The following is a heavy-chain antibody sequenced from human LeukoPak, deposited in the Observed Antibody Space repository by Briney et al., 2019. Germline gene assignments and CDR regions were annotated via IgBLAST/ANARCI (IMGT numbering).Heavy chain of an antibody. V-gene: IGHV4-4*02. Sequence: SGTLSLTCGVSGGSITSTNYWTWVRQPPGKGLQWIGEVYPSGSTNYNPSLKSRVTMSVDKSKNQFSLNLTSVTAADTAVYYCTRVSLRWFDPWGQGTLVTVSS. CDR3: TRVSLRWFDP. CDR1: GGSITSTNY. J-gene: IGHJ5*02. CDR2: VYPSGST.